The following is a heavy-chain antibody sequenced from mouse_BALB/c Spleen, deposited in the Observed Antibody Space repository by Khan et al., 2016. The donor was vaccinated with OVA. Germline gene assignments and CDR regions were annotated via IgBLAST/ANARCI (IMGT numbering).Heavy chain of an antibody. CDR3: ARGPYFGNYFAMDY. D-gene: IGHD2-10*01. CDR1: GFSLTGYG. V-gene: IGHV2-6-7*01. CDR2: IWGDGIT. Sequence: QVQLKQSGPGLVAPSQSLSITCTVSGFSLTGYGVNWVRQPPGKGLEWLGVIWGDGITDYNSALISRLSISKDNSKSQVFLKMNSLQTDDTARYYCARGPYFGNYFAMDYWGQGTSVTVSA. J-gene: IGHJ4*01.